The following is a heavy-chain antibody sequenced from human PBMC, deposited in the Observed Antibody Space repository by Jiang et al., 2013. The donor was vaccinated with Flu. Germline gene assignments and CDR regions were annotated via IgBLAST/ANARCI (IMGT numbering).Heavy chain of an antibody. CDR1: GGTFSSYA. CDR3: ARGYCSSTSCHHPFDY. J-gene: IGHJ4*02. Sequence: SSVKVSCKASGGTFSSYAISWVRQAPGQGLEWMGGIIPIFGTANYAQKFQGRVTITAVESTSTAYMELSSLRSEDTAVYYCARGYCSSTSCHHPFDYWGQGTLVTVSS. V-gene: IGHV1-69*01. D-gene: IGHD2-2*01. CDR2: IIPIFGTA.